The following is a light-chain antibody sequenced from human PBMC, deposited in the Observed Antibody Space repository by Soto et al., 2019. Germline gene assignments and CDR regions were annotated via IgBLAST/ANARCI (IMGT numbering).Light chain of an antibody. CDR2: DAS. Sequence: GDRVTIRCRASQSISSRLAWYQQKPGKAPKLLIYDASSLESGVPSRFSGSGSGTEFTLTISSLQPDDFATYYCQQYYSFPLTFGQGTRLEIK. CDR1: QSISSR. CDR3: QQYYSFPLT. J-gene: IGKJ5*01. V-gene: IGKV1-5*01.